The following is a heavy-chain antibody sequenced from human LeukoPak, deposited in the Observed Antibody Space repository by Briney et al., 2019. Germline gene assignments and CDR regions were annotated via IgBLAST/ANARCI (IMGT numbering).Heavy chain of an antibody. CDR2: MYYRGTT. CDR1: GGSISSSSYY. J-gene: IGHJ4*02. CDR3: AREYSRSVVAGSRPDL. V-gene: IGHV4-39*02. Sequence: SETLSLTCSVSGGSISSSSYYWGWIRQSPGKGLQWTGSMYYRGTTYENSSLKSRLTLSIDTSNNQFSLKLTSVTAADTAVYFCAREYSRSVVAGSRPDLWGQGLLVTVSS. D-gene: IGHD2-21*01.